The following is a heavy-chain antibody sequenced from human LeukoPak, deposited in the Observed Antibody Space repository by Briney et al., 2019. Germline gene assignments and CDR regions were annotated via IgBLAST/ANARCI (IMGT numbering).Heavy chain of an antibody. CDR3: ARSPYGGNRYWYFDL. V-gene: IGHV4-39*01. CDR2: IYYSGST. J-gene: IGHJ2*01. D-gene: IGHD4-23*01. Sequence: SETLSLTCTVSGGSISSSSYYWGWIRQPPGKGLEWIGSIYYSGSTYYNPSLKSRVTISVDTSKNQFSLKLSSVTAADTAVYYCARSPYGGNRYWYFDLWGRGTLVTVSS. CDR1: GGSISSSSYY.